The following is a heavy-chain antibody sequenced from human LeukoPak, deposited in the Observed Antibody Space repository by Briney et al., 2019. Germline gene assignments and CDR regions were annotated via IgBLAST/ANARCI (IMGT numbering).Heavy chain of an antibody. CDR1: GFTFSSYA. CDR2: ISGSGGST. Sequence: PGGSLRLSCAAFGFTFSSYAMSWVRQAPGKGLEWVSAISGSGGSTYYADSVKGRFTISRDNSKNTLYLQMNNLRAEDTAVYYCAKDRVLRFLEWLTGFDPWGQGTLVTVSS. V-gene: IGHV3-23*01. J-gene: IGHJ5*02. CDR3: AKDRVLRFLEWLTGFDP. D-gene: IGHD3-3*01.